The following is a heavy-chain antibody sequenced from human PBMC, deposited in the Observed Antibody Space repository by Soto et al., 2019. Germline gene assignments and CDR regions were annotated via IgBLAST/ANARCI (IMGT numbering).Heavy chain of an antibody. V-gene: IGHV4-59*01. J-gene: IGHJ5*02. CDR1: GGSLISYY. CDR2: VYFSGNT. D-gene: IGHD6-25*01. Sequence: SETLSLTCPVYGGSLISYYWTWIRQSPGRGLEWIGYVYFSGNTNYNPSLKSRVTISIDTSKNQFSLRLASVTAADTAFYYCGSVRPSGYVLSWGQGTLVTVSS. CDR3: GSVRPSGYVLS.